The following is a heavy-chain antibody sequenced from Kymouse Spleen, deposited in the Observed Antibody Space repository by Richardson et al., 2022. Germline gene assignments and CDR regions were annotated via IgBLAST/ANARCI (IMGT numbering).Heavy chain of an antibody. CDR2: IRSKANSYAT. J-gene: IGHJ4*02. CDR3: TRHASYDILTGYYNPYFDY. V-gene: IGHV3-73*02. D-gene: IGHD3-9*01. CDR1: GFTFSGSA. Sequence: EVQLVESGGGLVQPGGSLKLSCAASGFTFSGSAMHWVRQASGKGLEWVGRIRSKANSYATAYAASVKGRFTISRDDSKNTAYLQMNSLKTEDTAVYYCTRHASYDILTGYYNPYFDYWGQGTLVTVSS.